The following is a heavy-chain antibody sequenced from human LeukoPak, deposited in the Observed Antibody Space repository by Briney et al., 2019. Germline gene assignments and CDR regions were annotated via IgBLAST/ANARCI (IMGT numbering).Heavy chain of an antibody. V-gene: IGHV4-59*11. CDR3: ARSPVGANDYFDY. D-gene: IGHD1-26*01. Sequence: PSETLSLTCTVSGGSISSHYWSWIRQPPGKGLEWIRYIYYSGSTNYNPSLKSRVTISVDTSKNQFSLKLSSVTAADTAVYYCARSPVGANDYFDYWGQGTLVTVSS. J-gene: IGHJ4*02. CDR2: IYYSGST. CDR1: GGSISSHY.